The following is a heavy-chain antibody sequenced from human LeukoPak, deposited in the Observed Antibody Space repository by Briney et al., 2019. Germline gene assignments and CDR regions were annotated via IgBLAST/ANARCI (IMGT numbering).Heavy chain of an antibody. CDR1: GGSISSSSYY. CDR2: IYYSGNI. Sequence: PSETLSLTCTVSGGSISSSSYYWGWIRQPPGKGLEWIGSIYYSGNIYYNPSLKSRVTISVDTSKNQFSLKLSSVTAADTAVYYCARGFHYCSGGSCLLRPLDYRGQGTLVTVSS. V-gene: IGHV4-39*07. CDR3: ARGFHYCSGGSCLLRPLDY. D-gene: IGHD2-15*01. J-gene: IGHJ4*02.